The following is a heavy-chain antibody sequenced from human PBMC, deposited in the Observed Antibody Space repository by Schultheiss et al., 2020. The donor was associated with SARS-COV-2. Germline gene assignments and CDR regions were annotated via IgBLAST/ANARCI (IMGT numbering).Heavy chain of an antibody. J-gene: IGHJ2*01. V-gene: IGHV3-7*03. CDR1: GFTFSSYW. Sequence: GESLKISCAASGFTFSSYWMSWVRQAPGKGLKWVANIKQDGSEKYYVDSVKGRFTISRDNAKNSLYLQMNSLRAEDTAVYYCARRYNFGYRRYFDLWGRGTLVTVSS. CDR2: IKQDGSEK. CDR3: ARRYNFGYRRYFDL. D-gene: IGHD5-18*01.